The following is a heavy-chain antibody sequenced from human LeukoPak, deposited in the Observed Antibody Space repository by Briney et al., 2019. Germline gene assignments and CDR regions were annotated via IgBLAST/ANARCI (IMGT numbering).Heavy chain of an antibody. Sequence: GGSLRLSCAASGFTFSSYAMSWVRQAPGKGLEWVSALSGSGFTTYYADSAKGRFTISRDNSKNTLYLQMNNLRAEDTAVYYCAKDTFQFRTFDIWGQGTMVTVSS. V-gene: IGHV3-23*01. D-gene: IGHD2/OR15-2a*01. CDR1: GFTFSSYA. CDR3: AKDTFQFRTFDI. J-gene: IGHJ3*02. CDR2: LSGSGFTT.